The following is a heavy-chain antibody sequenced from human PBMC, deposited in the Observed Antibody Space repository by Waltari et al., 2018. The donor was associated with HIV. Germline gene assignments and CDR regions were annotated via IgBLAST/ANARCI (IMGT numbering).Heavy chain of an antibody. V-gene: IGHV3-15*01. CDR3: TATVAAATHRSDDAFDI. J-gene: IGHJ3*02. Sequence: EVQLVESGGGLVKPGGSLRLSCAASGFTFSNAWMSWVRQAPGKGLEWVGRIKSKTDGGTTDYAAPVKGRFTISRDDSKNTLYLQMNSLKTEDTAVYYCTATVAAATHRSDDAFDIWGQGTMVTVSS. CDR1: GFTFSNAW. CDR2: IKSKTDGGTT. D-gene: IGHD6-13*01.